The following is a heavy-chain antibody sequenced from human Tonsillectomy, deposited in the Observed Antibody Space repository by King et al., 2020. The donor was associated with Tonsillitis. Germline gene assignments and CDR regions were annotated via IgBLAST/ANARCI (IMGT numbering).Heavy chain of an antibody. V-gene: IGHV3-30*09. CDR2: ISYCGSNK. J-gene: IGHJ4*02. CDR3: ARDGG. Sequence: VQLVESGGGVVQSGRSLRLSCAASGFTLNNYAMDWVRQAPGKGLEWVAVISYCGSNKHDSDSVKGRFAISRDNSKNTLYLQMNSLRAEDTAVYYCARDGGWGQGTLVTVSS. CDR1: GFTLNNYA. D-gene: IGHD3-16*01.